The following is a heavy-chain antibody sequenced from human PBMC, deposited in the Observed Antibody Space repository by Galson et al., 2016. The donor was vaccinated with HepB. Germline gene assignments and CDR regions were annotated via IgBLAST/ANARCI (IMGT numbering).Heavy chain of an antibody. CDR1: GYTFTSYG. D-gene: IGHD1-1*01. CDR3: ARDADWNLDY. Sequence: SVKVSCKASGYTFTSYGISWVRQAPGQGLEWMGWISTYSGNTNYGKRLQGRVTMTTDTSTSTAYMELRSLRFDDTAVYYCARDADWNLDYWGQGTLVTVSS. CDR2: ISTYSGNT. J-gene: IGHJ4*02. V-gene: IGHV1-18*01.